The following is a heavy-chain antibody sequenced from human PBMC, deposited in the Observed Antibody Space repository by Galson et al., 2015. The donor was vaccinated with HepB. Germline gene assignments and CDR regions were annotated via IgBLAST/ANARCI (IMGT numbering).Heavy chain of an antibody. J-gene: IGHJ6*03. Sequence: SLRLSCAASGFTFSSYGMHWVRQAPGKGLEWVAVISYDGSNKYYADSVKGRFTISRDNSKNTLYLQMNSLRAEDTAVYYCAKDGCRSSTSCYTDYYYYYMDVWGKGTTVTVSS. CDR3: AKDGCRSSTSCYTDYYYYYMDV. D-gene: IGHD2-2*02. CDR2: ISYDGSNK. CDR1: GFTFSSYG. V-gene: IGHV3-30*18.